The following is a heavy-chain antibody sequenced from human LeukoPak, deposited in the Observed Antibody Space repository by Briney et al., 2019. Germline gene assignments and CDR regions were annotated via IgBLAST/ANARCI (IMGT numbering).Heavy chain of an antibody. CDR3: ARHCGP. Sequence: LSLTCTVSGGSISSYYWSWIRQPPGKGLEWVAVISYDGSNKYYADSVKGRFTISRDNSKNTLYLQMNSLRAEDTAVYYCARHCGPWGQGTLVTVSS. CDR2: ISYDGSNK. V-gene: IGHV3-30*03. D-gene: IGHD2-21*01. CDR1: GGSISSYY. J-gene: IGHJ5*02.